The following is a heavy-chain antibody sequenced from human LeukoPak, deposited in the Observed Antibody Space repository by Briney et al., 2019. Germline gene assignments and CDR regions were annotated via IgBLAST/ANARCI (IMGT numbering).Heavy chain of an antibody. Sequence: GGSLRLSCAASGFTFSDYYMSWIRQAPGKGLEWVSYISSSSSYTNYADSVKGRFTISRDSAKNSLYLQMNSLRAEDTAVYYCARARRWGLVATIGVGMDVWGKGTTVTVSS. CDR1: GFTFSDYY. CDR3: ARARRWGLVATIGVGMDV. V-gene: IGHV3-11*06. J-gene: IGHJ6*04. CDR2: ISSSSSYT. D-gene: IGHD5-12*01.